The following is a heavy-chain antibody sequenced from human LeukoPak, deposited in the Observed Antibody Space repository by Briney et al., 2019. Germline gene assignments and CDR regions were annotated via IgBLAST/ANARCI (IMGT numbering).Heavy chain of an antibody. CDR3: AKDRHRIVVVVADYYYSGMEV. D-gene: IGHD2-15*01. Sequence: GRSLRLSCAASGFTFSSYGMHWVRQAPGKGLEWVAVISDDGSNKYYADSVTGRFTISRDNSKNTLYLQMHTLRAEATGVYYCAKDRHRIVVVVADYYYSGMEVWGQGTTVTVSS. CDR2: ISDDGSNK. CDR1: GFTFSSYG. V-gene: IGHV3-30*18. J-gene: IGHJ6*02.